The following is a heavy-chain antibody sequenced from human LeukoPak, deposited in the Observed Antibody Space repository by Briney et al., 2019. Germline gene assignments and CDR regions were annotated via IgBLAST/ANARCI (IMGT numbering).Heavy chain of an antibody. CDR3: ARWHRDCSGGSCYRSYYYYYGMDV. Sequence: ASVKVSCKASGYTFTSYYMHWVRQAPGQGLEWMGIINPSGGSTSYAQKFQGRVTTTRDTSTSTVYMELSSLRSEDTAVYYCARWHRDCSGGSCYRSYYYYYGMDVWGQGTTVTVSS. J-gene: IGHJ6*02. CDR1: GYTFTSYY. D-gene: IGHD2-15*01. CDR2: INPSGGST. V-gene: IGHV1-46*01.